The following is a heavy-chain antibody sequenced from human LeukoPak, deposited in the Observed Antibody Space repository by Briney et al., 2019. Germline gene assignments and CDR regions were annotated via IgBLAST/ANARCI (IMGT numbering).Heavy chain of an antibody. V-gene: IGHV3-74*01. CDR1: GFTFSTYW. Sequence: GGSQRLSCAASGFTFSTYWMHWVRQAPGKGLEWVSRINPDGITTTCADSLKGRFTISRDNAKNTLFLQMNSLRAEDTAVYYCARDYYYGMGVWGQGSTNPVSS. J-gene: IGHJ6*02. CDR3: ARDYYYGMGV. CDR2: INPDGITT.